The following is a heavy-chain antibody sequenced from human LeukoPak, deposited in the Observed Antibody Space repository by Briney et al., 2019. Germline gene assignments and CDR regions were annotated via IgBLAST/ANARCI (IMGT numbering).Heavy chain of an antibody. Sequence: PGGSLRLSCAASGFTFSTYGMHWVRQAPGKGLEWVAVISYDGSNEYYADSVKGRFTISRDNSKNTLYLQMSSLRAEDTAVYYCAKEFNRGLPDYWGQGTLVTVSS. CDR3: AKEFNRGLPDY. CDR1: GFTFSTYG. CDR2: ISYDGSNE. V-gene: IGHV3-30*18. D-gene: IGHD2-21*01. J-gene: IGHJ4*02.